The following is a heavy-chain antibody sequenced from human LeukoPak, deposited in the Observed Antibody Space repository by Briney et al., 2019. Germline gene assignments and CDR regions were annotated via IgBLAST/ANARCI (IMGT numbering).Heavy chain of an antibody. V-gene: IGHV3-7*01. CDR2: IKQDGSEK. J-gene: IGHJ4*02. CDR3: VRGDLRLPRSTPDC. CDR1: GSTFSSYW. Sequence: PGGSLRLSCAASGSTFSSYWMSWVRQAPGKGLEWVANIKQDGSEKYYVDSVKGRFTISRDNAMNTLYLQMNSLRGEDTAVYYCVRGDLRLPRSTPDCWGQGTLVTVSS. D-gene: IGHD5/OR15-5a*01.